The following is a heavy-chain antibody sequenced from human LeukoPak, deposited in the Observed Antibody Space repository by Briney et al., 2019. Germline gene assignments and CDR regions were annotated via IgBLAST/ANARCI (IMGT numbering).Heavy chain of an antibody. V-gene: IGHV3-9*01. CDR3: ATSFSEMDV. J-gene: IGHJ6*02. CDR1: GFTFDDYA. Sequence: GRSLRLSCAASGFTFDDYAMHWVRQAPGKGLEWVSGISWNSGSIGYADSVKGRFTISRDNAKNSLYLQMNSLRAEDTAVYYCATSFSEMDVWGQGTTVTVSS. D-gene: IGHD2/OR15-2a*01. CDR2: ISWNSGSI.